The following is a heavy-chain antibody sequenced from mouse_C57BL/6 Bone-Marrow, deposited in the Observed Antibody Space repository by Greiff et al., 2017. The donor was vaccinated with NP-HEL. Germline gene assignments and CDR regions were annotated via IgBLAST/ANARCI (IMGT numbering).Heavy chain of an antibody. V-gene: IGHV1-4*01. CDR3: ARRGWDWYFDY. D-gene: IGHD4-1*01. CDR1: GYTFTSYT. CDR2: INPSSGYT. J-gene: IGHJ2*01. Sequence: QVQLKESGAELARPGASVKMSCKASGYTFTSYTMHWVKQRPGPGLEWIGYINPSSGYTKYNQKFKDKATLTADKSSSTAYMQLSSLTSEDSAVYYCARRGWDWYFDYWGQGTTLTVSS.